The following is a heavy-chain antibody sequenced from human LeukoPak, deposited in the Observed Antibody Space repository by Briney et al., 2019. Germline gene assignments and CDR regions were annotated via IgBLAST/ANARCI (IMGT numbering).Heavy chain of an antibody. CDR1: GFTVSIYA. Sequence: GGSLRLSCAASGFTVSIYAMIWVGQAPCDVLDWFSAISGSGGSTYYADSVKGRFTISRDNSKNTLYLQMNSPRAEDTAVYYCAKDPQIKRGYSKPYWGQGTLVTVSS. D-gene: IGHD5-18*01. CDR3: AKDPQIKRGYSKPY. J-gene: IGHJ4*02. CDR2: ISGSGGST. V-gene: IGHV3-23*01.